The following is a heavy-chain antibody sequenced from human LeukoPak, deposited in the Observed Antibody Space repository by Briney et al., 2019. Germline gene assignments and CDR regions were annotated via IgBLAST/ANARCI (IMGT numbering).Heavy chain of an antibody. CDR2: IYTSGST. CDR1: GGSISSYY. J-gene: IGHJ4*02. CDR3: ARSPSYNILTGYPHFDF. D-gene: IGHD3-9*01. Sequence: SETLSLTCTVSGGSISSYYWSWIRQPAGKGLEWIGRIYTSGSTNYNPSLQSRDTMSVDTSKNQFSLKLSSVTAADTAVYYCARSPSYNILTGYPHFDFWGQGTLVTVSS. V-gene: IGHV4-4*07.